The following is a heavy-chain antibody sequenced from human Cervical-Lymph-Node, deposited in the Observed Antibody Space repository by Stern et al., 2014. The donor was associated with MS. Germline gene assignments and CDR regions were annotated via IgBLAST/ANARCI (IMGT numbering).Heavy chain of an antibody. J-gene: IGHJ4*02. CDR1: GDIFSNFD. D-gene: IGHD6-13*01. CDR3: ARHQEGIAAY. Sequence: QMQLVQSGAEVKKPGSSVKVSCKASGDIFSNFDISWVRQAPGQGLEWMGGITPLFGTTNYAQRFQGRVTFTADESTNTVYMELSSLRADDTAVFYCARHQEGIAAYWGQGTLVTVSS. CDR2: ITPLFGTT. V-gene: IGHV1-69*01.